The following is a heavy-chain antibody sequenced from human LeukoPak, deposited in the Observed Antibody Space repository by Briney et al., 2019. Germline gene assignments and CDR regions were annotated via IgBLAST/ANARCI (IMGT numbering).Heavy chain of an antibody. D-gene: IGHD3-22*01. CDR3: ARDPDYYDSSGYLY. CDR1: GFTFSSYA. J-gene: IGHJ4*02. Sequence: QAGGSLRFSCAASGFTFSSYAMHWVRQAPGKGLEWVAVISYDGSNKYYADSVKGQFTISRDNSKNTLYLQMNSLRAEDTAVYYCARDPDYYDSSGYLYWGQGTLVTVSS. CDR2: ISYDGSNK. V-gene: IGHV3-30-3*01.